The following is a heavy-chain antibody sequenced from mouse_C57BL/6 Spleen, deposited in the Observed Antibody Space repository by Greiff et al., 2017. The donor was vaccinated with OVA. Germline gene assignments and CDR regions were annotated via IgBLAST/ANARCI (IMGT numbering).Heavy chain of an antibody. CDR3: ARDPLYYYGSSYAWFAY. V-gene: IGHV5-4*01. J-gene: IGHJ3*01. CDR1: GFTFSSYA. CDR2: ISDGGSYT. Sequence: EVQGVESGGGLVKPGGSLKLSCAASGFTFSSYAMSWVRQTPEKRLEWVATISDGGSYTYYPDNVKGRFTISRDNAKNNLYLQMSHLKSEDTAMYYCARDPLYYYGSSYAWFAYWGQGTLVTVSA. D-gene: IGHD1-1*01.